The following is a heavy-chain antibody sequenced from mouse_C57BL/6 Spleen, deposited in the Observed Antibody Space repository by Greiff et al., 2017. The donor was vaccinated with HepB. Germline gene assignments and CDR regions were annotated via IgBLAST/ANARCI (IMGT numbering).Heavy chain of an antibody. Sequence: EVQLVESGGDLVKPGGSLKLSCAASGFTFSSYGMSWVRQTPDKRLEWVATISSGGSYTYYPDSVKGRFPISRDNAKNTLYLQMSSLKSEDTAMYYCARHDEGNYLLDYWGQGTTLTVSS. CDR1: GFTFSSYG. J-gene: IGHJ2*01. D-gene: IGHD2-1*01. CDR3: ARHDEGNYLLDY. CDR2: ISSGGSYT. V-gene: IGHV5-6*01.